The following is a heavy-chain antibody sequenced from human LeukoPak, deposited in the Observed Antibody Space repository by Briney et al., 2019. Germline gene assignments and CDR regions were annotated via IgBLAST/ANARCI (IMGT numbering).Heavy chain of an antibody. J-gene: IGHJ4*02. CDR2: ISYDGSNR. Sequence: PGRSLRLSREASGFTFGSYAMHWVRQAPGKGLEWVAVISYDGSNRYYVDSVKGRFTISRDNSKNTLSLQMNSLRDEDTAVYYCARDVVVTAIWYYFDYWGQGTLVTVSS. CDR3: ARDVVVTAIWYYFDY. CDR1: GFTFGSYA. V-gene: IGHV3-30*04. D-gene: IGHD2-21*02.